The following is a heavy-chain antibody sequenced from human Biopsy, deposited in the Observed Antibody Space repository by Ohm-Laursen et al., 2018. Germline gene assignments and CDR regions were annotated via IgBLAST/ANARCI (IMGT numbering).Heavy chain of an antibody. CDR2: INPSGSTT. J-gene: IGHJ4*02. CDR3: ARNTGWYGDLYYFDY. D-gene: IGHD6-19*01. CDR1: GYSFTRYY. V-gene: IGHV1-46*01. Sequence: SSVKVSCKSSGYSFTRYYMHWVRQAPGQGLEWMGMINPSGSTTSYPQIFQGRVTMTRDTSKSTVYMELSSLRSADTAVYFCARNTGWYGDLYYFDYWGQGTLVTVSS.